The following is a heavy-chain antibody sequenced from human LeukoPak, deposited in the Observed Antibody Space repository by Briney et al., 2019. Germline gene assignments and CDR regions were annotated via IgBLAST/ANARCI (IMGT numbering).Heavy chain of an antibody. D-gene: IGHD4-23*01. Sequence: SQTLSLTCTVSGGSISSGGYYWSWIRQHPGKGLEWIGYIYYSGSTYYNPSPKSRVTISVDTSKNQFSLNLSSVTAADTAVYYCARAPATVVEFDSWGQGTLVTVSS. CDR2: IYYSGST. CDR3: ARAPATVVEFDS. CDR1: GGSISSGGYY. J-gene: IGHJ4*02. V-gene: IGHV4-31*03.